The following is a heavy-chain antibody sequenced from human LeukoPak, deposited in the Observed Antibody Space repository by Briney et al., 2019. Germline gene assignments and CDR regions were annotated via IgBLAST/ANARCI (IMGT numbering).Heavy chain of an antibody. D-gene: IGHD4-17*01. J-gene: IGHJ4*02. Sequence: SETLSLTCTVSGATISRSDYFWGWIRQPPGKGLEWIGSIYYSGSTYYSPSLKGRVTISVDTSKNQFSLKLNSVTAADTAVYYCARSSEYGDPFNYWGQGTLVTVSS. CDR2: IYYSGST. V-gene: IGHV4-39*01. CDR1: GATISRSDYF. CDR3: ARSSEYGDPFNY.